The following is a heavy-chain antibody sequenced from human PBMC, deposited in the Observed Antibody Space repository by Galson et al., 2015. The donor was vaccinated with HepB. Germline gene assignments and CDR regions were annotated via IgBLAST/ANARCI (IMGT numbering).Heavy chain of an antibody. J-gene: IGHJ2*01. D-gene: IGHD4-17*01. CDR1: GGSFSGYY. V-gene: IGHV4-34*01. CDR3: ARQILRWTTATIWYFDL. CDR2: INHSGST. Sequence: TCAVYGGSFSGYYWSWIRQPPGKGLEWIGEINHSGSTNYNPSLKSRVTISVDTSKNQFSLKLSSVTAADTAVYYCARQILRWTTATIWYFDLWGRGTLVTVSS.